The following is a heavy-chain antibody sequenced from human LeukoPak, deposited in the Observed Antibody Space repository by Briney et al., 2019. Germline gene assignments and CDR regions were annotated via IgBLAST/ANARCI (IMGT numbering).Heavy chain of an antibody. CDR3: ARESLKLEIPDY. J-gene: IGHJ4*02. Sequence: PSETLSLTCTVSGGSISSGDYYWSWIRQPAGKGLEWIGRIYTSGSTNYNPSLKSRVTMSVDTSKNQFSLKLSSVTAADTAVYYCARESLKLEIPDYWGQGTLVTVSS. D-gene: IGHD1-7*01. CDR2: IYTSGST. V-gene: IGHV4-61*02. CDR1: GGSISSGDYY.